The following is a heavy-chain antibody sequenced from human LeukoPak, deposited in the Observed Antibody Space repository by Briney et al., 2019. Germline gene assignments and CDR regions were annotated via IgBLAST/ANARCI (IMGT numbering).Heavy chain of an antibody. V-gene: IGHV4-59*08. CDR3: ASSNGYSPQYYSYYYMDV. J-gene: IGHJ6*03. CDR2: ICYSGST. Sequence: SETLSLTCTVSGGSISSYYWSWIRQPPGKGLEWIGYICYSGSTNYNPSLKSRVTISVDTSKNQFSLRLSSVTAADTAVYYCASSNGYSPQYYSYYYMDVWGKGTTVTVSS. D-gene: IGHD3-22*01. CDR1: GGSISSYY.